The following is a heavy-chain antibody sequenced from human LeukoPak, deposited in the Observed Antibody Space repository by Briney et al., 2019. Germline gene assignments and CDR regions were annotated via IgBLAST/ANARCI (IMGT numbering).Heavy chain of an antibody. V-gene: IGHV1-2*02. J-gene: IGHJ6*02. CDR2: TNPNSGGT. Sequence: ASVKVCCKASGYTFTAYCMHWVGQAPGQGLEWMGWTNPNSGGTNYAQKFQGRVTMTRDTSISTANMELSRLRSDDTAVYYCARDHLVVPGGYEDHYYGMHVWGQGTTVTVSS. D-gene: IGHD2-2*01. CDR1: GYTFTAYC. CDR3: ARDHLVVPGGYEDHYYGMHV.